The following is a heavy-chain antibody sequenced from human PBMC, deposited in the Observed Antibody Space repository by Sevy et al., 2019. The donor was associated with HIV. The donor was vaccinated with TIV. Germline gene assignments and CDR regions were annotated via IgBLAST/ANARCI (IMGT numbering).Heavy chain of an antibody. CDR3: ARDYIAVAGSLDY. CDR1: GGSMSSSSYY. J-gene: IGHJ4*02. D-gene: IGHD6-19*01. V-gene: IGHV4-39*02. Sequence: SETLSLTCTVSGGSMSSSSYYWGWIRQPPGKGLEWIGSIYYSGSTYYNPSLKSRVTISVDTSKNQFSLKLSSVTAADTAVYYCARDYIAVAGSLDYWGQGSLVTVSS. CDR2: IYYSGST.